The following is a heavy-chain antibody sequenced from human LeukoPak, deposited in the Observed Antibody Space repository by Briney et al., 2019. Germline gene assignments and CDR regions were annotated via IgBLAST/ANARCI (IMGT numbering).Heavy chain of an antibody. CDR3: ARVSEDSSGWYSFDY. V-gene: IGHV3-7*01. CDR2: IKQDGSEK. J-gene: IGHJ4*02. D-gene: IGHD6-19*01. Sequence: GGSLRLSCAASGFTFSSYAMSWVRQAPGKGLEWVANIKQDGSEKYYVDSVKGRFTISRDNAKNSLYLQMNSLRAEDTAVYYCARVSEDSSGWYSFDYWGQGTLVTVSS. CDR1: GFTFSSYA.